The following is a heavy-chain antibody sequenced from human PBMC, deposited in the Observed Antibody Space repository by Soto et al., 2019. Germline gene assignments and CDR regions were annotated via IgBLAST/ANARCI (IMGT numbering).Heavy chain of an antibody. CDR3: AKGSHDYWYFDL. Sequence: GGSLRLSCAASGLTFSDYYMSWIRQAPGKGLEWVSYISSSGSTIYYADSVKGRFTISRDNAKNSLYLQMNSLRAEDTALYYCAKGSHDYWYFDLWGRGTLVTVSS. V-gene: IGHV3-11*01. J-gene: IGHJ2*01. CDR1: GLTFSDYY. CDR2: ISSSGSTI.